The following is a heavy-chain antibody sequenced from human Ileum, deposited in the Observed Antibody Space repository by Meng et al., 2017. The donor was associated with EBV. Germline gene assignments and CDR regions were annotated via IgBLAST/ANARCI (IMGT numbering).Heavy chain of an antibody. Sequence: QLQPQESVPGPVKPSGLSSPTCAFTVGSINRSCYHWGSIRQLPGKALEWIGTIYYNWTTYYNPSLKSRVTKAVDTPKNQFSRKLSSVTAADTAVYYCASLEWLRWKWGQGTLVTVSS. CDR3: ASLEWLRWK. D-gene: IGHD5-12*01. CDR1: VGSINRSCYH. V-gene: IGHV4-39*07. J-gene: IGHJ4*02. CDR2: IYYNWTT.